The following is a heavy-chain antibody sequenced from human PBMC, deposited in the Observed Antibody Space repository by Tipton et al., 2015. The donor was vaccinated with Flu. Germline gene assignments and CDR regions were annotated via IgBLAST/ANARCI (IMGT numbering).Heavy chain of an antibody. V-gene: IGHV1-2*02. J-gene: IGHJ4*02. CDR2: INPNSGGT. Sequence: QMQLVQSGAEVKKPGASVKVSCKASGYTFTGYYMHWVRQAPGQGLEWMGWINPNSGGTNYAQKFQGRVTMTRDTSISTAYMELSRLRSDDTAVYYCARGLNDYVWGSYRQNDYWGQGTLVTVSS. CDR3: ARGLNDYVWGSYRQNDY. CDR1: GYTFTGYY. D-gene: IGHD3-16*02.